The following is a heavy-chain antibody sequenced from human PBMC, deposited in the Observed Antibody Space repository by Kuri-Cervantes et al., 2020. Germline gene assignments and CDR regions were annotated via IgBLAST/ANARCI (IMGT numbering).Heavy chain of an antibody. D-gene: IGHD5-24*01. Sequence: GGSLRLSCAASGFTFSDYYMSWIRQAPGKGLEWVSYISSSGSTIYYADSVKGRFTISRDNAKNSLYLQMNSLRAEDTAVYYCAKRRRDGYNCLDYWGQGTLVTVSS. CDR1: GFTFSDYY. CDR2: ISSSGSTI. V-gene: IGHV3-11*04. J-gene: IGHJ4*02. CDR3: AKRRRDGYNCLDY.